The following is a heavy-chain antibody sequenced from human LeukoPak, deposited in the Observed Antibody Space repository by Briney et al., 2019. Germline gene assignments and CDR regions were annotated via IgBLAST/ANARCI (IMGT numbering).Heavy chain of an antibody. D-gene: IGHD6-19*01. CDR1: GFTFSSYE. CDR3: ARESIAVAGAPFDY. Sequence: GGSLRLSCAASGFTFSSYEMNWVRQAPGKGLEWVSYISSGSTIYDADSVKGRFTISRDNAKNSLYLQMNSLRAEDTAVYYCARESIAVAGAPFDYWGQGTLVTVPS. CDR2: ISSGSTI. J-gene: IGHJ4*02. V-gene: IGHV3-48*03.